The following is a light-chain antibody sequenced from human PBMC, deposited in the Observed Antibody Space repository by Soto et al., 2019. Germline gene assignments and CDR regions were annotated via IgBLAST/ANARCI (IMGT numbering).Light chain of an antibody. CDR2: GAS. CDR3: QQYDSSPRT. CDR1: QSVSSSF. V-gene: IGKV3-20*01. Sequence: EIVLTQSPGSLSSSPGERATISCRASQSVSSSFLAWYQQTPGKAPRLLIYGASSRATGIPYRFSGSGSGTDFTLTISRLEPEDFAVYYCQQYDSSPRTFGQGTKVEIK. J-gene: IGKJ1*01.